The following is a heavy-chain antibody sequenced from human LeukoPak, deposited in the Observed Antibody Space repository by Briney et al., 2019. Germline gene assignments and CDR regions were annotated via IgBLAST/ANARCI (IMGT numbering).Heavy chain of an antibody. Sequence: GGSLRLSCVGSGFTFRSHAMSWVRQAPEKGLEFVSGIYENGGTTYYADSVKGRFSISRDNSKNTLYLQMDSLRGEDTAVFYCAKDFRFDSSGYYVWGQGTLVTVSS. D-gene: IGHD3-22*01. CDR1: GFTFRSHA. J-gene: IGHJ4*02. CDR3: AKDFRFDSSGYYV. CDR2: IYENGGTT. V-gene: IGHV3-23*01.